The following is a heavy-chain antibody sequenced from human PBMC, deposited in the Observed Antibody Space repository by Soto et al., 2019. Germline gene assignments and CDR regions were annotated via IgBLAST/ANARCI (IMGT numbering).Heavy chain of an antibody. CDR1: GFTFSSYS. CDR2: ISSSSSYI. Sequence: GGSLRLSCAASGFTFSSYSMNWVRQAPGKGLEWVSSISSSSSYIYYADSVKGRFTISRDNAKNSLYLQMNSLRAEDTAVYYCARGSEFMITFGGVIAYNAFDIWGQGTMITVSS. J-gene: IGHJ3*02. V-gene: IGHV3-21*01. D-gene: IGHD3-16*02. CDR3: ARGSEFMITFGGVIAYNAFDI.